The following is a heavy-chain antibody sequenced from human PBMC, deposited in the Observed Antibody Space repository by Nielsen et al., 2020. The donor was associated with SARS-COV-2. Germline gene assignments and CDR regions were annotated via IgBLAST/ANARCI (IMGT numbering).Heavy chain of an antibody. J-gene: IGHJ4*02. Sequence: LRLTCTVPGGSISSGDYYWSWIRQPPGKGLEWIGYIYYSGSTYYNPSLKSRVTILVDTSKNQFSLKLSSVTAADTAVYYCARANYYDSSGYFDYWGQGTLVTVSS. CDR1: GGSISSGDYY. V-gene: IGHV4-30-4*01. CDR2: IYYSGST. CDR3: ARANYYDSSGYFDY. D-gene: IGHD3-22*01.